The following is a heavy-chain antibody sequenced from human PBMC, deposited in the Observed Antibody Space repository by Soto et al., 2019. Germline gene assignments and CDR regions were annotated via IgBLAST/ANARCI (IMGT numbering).Heavy chain of an antibody. Sequence: QEQVVQSGPAMKEPGSSVKVSCRASGIMSSGYGFSWVRQAPGHGLEWVGRINPTLDSTQYAQNLQGRDSITVYKSTDTAYLEVTSLILEDTAIYFCATMKRARLDSWGRGTVVTVSS. D-gene: IGHD6-25*01. V-gene: IGHV1-69*09. CDR3: ATMKRARLDS. CDR1: GIMSSGYG. CDR2: INPTLDST. J-gene: IGHJ4*02.